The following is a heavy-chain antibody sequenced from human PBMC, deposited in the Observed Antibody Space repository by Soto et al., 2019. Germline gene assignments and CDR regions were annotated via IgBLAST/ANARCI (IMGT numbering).Heavy chain of an antibody. D-gene: IGHD3-16*01. CDR2: ISDFNGQT. Sequence: QVQLVQSGDEVKKPGASVNVSCRASGYTFTSYGVSWVRQAPGQGLEWMGWISDFNGQTNYIQKVQGRVNLTTEASTSTAYMELRSLRSDDTAVYYCARGGDYYYGLDVWGKGTTVTVSS. CDR1: GYTFTSYG. CDR3: ARGGDYYYGLDV. V-gene: IGHV1-18*01. J-gene: IGHJ6*04.